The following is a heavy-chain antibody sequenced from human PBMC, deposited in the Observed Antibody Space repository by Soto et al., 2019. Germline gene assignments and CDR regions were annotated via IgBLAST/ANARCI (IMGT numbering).Heavy chain of an antibody. J-gene: IGHJ6*02. CDR2: IHYSGATSFFP. Sequence: SETLSLTCTVPGGSMRNYFWTWIRQPPGKGLEWIGYIHYSGATSFFPSYNPSLRGRVTISEDTSKNQFSLKLLSVTTADTAVYYCAKEDLSSTRLQYYYYYGMDVWGQGTTVTVSS. V-gene: IGHV4-59*01. D-gene: IGHD2-2*01. CDR3: AKEDLSSTRLQYYYYYGMDV. CDR1: GGSMRNYF.